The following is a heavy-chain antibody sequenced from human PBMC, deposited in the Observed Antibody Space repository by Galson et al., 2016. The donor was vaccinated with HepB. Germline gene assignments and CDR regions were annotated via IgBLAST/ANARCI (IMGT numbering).Heavy chain of an antibody. CDR2: INTDGSTT. V-gene: IGHV3-74*01. CDR1: GFTFSSNW. CDR3: AKAYSSGWYFFDY. D-gene: IGHD6-19*01. Sequence: SLRLSCAASGFTFSSNWMHWVRQAPGKGLVWVSRINTDGSTTNYADSVKGRFTISRDNSKNTLYLQMNSLRAEDTAVYYCAKAYSSGWYFFDYWDQGTLVTVSS. J-gene: IGHJ4*02.